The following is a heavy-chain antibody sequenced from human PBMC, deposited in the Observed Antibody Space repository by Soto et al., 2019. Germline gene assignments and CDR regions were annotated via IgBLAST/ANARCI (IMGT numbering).Heavy chain of an antibody. D-gene: IGHD2-21*02. V-gene: IGHV4-59*01. CDR1: GGSISSYY. Sequence: PSETLSLTCTVSGGSISSYYWSWILQPPGKGLEWIGYMYNTGSTIYNPSLKSRVTISVDTSKNQFSLKLNSVTAADTAVYYCARDLGGYCGADRYPLDVWGKGTTVPVAS. CDR3: ARDLGGYCGADRYPLDV. CDR2: MYNTGST. J-gene: IGHJ6*04.